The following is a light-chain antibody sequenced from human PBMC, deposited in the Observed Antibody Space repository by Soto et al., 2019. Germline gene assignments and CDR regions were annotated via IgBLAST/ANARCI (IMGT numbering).Light chain of an antibody. J-gene: IGKJ1*01. CDR3: QQTDSFPRT. V-gene: IGKV1-39*01. CDR2: AAS. CDR1: QSISRY. Sequence: DIQMTQSPSSLSASVGDRVTITCRASQSISRYLNWYQHKPGKAPKLLIYAASSLQTGVPSRFSGSRSGTDFALTISSLQRDDFATYYCQQTDSFPRTVGQGTKVEMK.